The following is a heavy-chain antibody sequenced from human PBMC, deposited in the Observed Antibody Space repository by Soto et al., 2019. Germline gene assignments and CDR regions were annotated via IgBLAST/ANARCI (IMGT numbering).Heavy chain of an antibody. Sequence: QVQLVQSGAELKKPGASVKVSCKASGYTFSNYDMNWVRQATGQGPEWIGWVNPNNGDTGYAQKFQGRVTLPTDISTTTAYMELTSLRSEDTAIYYCAKVSRQGSAIDFDYWGQGTLITVSS. D-gene: IGHD3-10*01. V-gene: IGHV1-8*01. CDR3: AKVSRQGSAIDFDY. J-gene: IGHJ4*02. CDR1: GYTFSNYD. CDR2: VNPNNGDT.